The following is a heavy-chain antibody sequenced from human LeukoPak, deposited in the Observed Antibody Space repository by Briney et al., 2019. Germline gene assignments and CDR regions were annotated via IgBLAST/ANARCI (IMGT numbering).Heavy chain of an antibody. CDR1: GGSFSGYY. Sequence: SETLSLTCAVYGGSFSGYYWSWIRQPPGKGLEWIGEINRSGSTNYNPSLKSRVTISVDTSKNQFSLKLSSVTAADTAVYYCARRVFFPYGMDVWGQGTTVTVSS. CDR3: ARRVFFPYGMDV. CDR2: INRSGST. V-gene: IGHV4-34*01. D-gene: IGHD2/OR15-2a*01. J-gene: IGHJ6*02.